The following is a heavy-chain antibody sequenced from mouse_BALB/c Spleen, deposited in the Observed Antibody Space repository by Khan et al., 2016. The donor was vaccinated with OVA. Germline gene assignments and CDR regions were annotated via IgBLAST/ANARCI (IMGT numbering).Heavy chain of an antibody. V-gene: IGHV1-4*01. CDR2: INPSNGYT. CDR1: GYTFTSYT. Sequence: QVRLQQSGAELARPGASVKMSCKASGYTFTSYTIHWIKKRPGQGLEWIGYINPSNGYTNYNQKFKDKATLTTDKSSTTVYLQLSSLTSDDSAVYNGVRDGAYHRNDGWFAYWGQGTRVTVSA. D-gene: IGHD2-14*01. J-gene: IGHJ3*01. CDR3: VRDGAYHRNDGWFAY.